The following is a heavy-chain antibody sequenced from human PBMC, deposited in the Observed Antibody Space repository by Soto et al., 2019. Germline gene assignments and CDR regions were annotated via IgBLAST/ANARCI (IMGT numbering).Heavy chain of an antibody. CDR2: VSAYNGNT. V-gene: IGHV1-18*01. CDR3: ARASRYYWNYMMY. J-gene: IGHJ4*02. D-gene: IGHD1-7*01. Sequence: QVQLVQSGAEVKKPGASVKVSCKASGYTFSNDAITWVRQAPGQGLEWMGWVSAYNGNTNYAQKFKGRVTMTTDTSTITAYMATRSLRYDDAAVYFCARASRYYWNYMMYWGEGTLVTVSS. CDR1: GYTFSNDA.